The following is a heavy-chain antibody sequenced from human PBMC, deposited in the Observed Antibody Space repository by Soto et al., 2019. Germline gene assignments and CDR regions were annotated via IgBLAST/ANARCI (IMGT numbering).Heavy chain of an antibody. CDR1: GFTFSSYG. J-gene: IGHJ4*02. D-gene: IGHD2-15*01. V-gene: IGHV3-30*18. CDR2: ISYDGSNK. CDR3: AKDRARYCGGGSCYSIFDY. Sequence: QVQLVESGGGVVQPGRSLRLSCAASGFTFSSYGMHWVRQAPGKGLERVAVISYDGSNKYYEDSVKGRFTISRDNSKNTLYLQMNSLRAEDTAVYYCAKDRARYCGGGSCYSIFDYWGQGTLVTVSS.